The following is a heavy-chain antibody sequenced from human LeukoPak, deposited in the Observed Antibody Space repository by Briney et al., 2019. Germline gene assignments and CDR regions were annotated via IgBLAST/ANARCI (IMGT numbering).Heavy chain of an antibody. CDR3: ARGFSWRLNY. CDR1: GGSFSGYY. V-gene: IGHV4-34*01. J-gene: IGHJ4*02. Sequence: SETLSLTCAVYGGSFSGYYWSWIRQPPGKGLEWIGEINHSGSTNYNPSLKSRVTISVDMSKNQFSLKLSSVTAADTAVYYCARGFSWRLNYWGQGTLVTVSS. D-gene: IGHD6-13*01. CDR2: INHSGST.